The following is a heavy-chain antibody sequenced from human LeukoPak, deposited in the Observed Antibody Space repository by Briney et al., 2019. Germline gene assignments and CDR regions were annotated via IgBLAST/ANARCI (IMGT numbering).Heavy chain of an antibody. CDR1: GGSFSGYY. V-gene: IGHV4-34*01. J-gene: IGHJ4*02. CDR3: ASRSVGYFDWLLGY. D-gene: IGHD3-9*01. CDR2: INHSGST. Sequence: SETLSLTCAVYGGSFSGYYWSWIRQPPGKGLEWIGEINHSGSTNYNPSLKSRLTISVDTSKNQFSLKLSSVTAADTAVYYCASRSVGYFDWLLGYWGQGTLVTVSS.